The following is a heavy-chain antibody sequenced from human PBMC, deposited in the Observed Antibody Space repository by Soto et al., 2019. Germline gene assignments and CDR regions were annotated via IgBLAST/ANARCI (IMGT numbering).Heavy chain of an antibody. CDR2: IIPIFGTA. CDR1: GGTFSGYA. Sequence: SVKVSCKASGGTFSGYAISWVRQAPGQGLEWMGGIIPIFGTANYAQKFQGRVTITADESTRTAYMELSSLRSEDTAVYYCVGSCSSSFRNWFDFWGQGSFVTVSS. CDR3: VGSCSSSFRNWFDF. V-gene: IGHV1-69*13. J-gene: IGHJ5*01. D-gene: IGHD6-13*01.